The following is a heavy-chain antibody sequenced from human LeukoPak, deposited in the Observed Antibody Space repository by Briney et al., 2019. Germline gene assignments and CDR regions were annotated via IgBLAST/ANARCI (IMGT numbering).Heavy chain of an antibody. J-gene: IGHJ5*02. CDR1: GFTFSNYW. CDR2: IKQDGSEK. V-gene: IGHV3-7*05. Sequence: GGSLRLSCAASGFTFSNYWMIWVRQAPGKGLEWVGNIKQDGSEKRYADSVRGRFSISRDNAQTSLYLQMNSLRAEDTAVYYCAKASDPLLQPAWGQGTPVPVPS. CDR3: AKASDPLLQPA. D-gene: IGHD2-21*01.